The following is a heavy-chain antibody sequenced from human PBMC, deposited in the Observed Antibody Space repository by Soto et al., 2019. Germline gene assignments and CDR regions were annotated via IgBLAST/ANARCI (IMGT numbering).Heavy chain of an antibody. CDR3: AREGRQLGAFDI. J-gene: IGHJ3*02. CDR1: GFTFSTYW. V-gene: IGHV3-7*01. Sequence: GGSLRLSCAISGFTFSTYWMAWARQAPGKGLEWVANIKPDGSDKYYVDSVKGRFTISRDNAKNSLYLQMNSLRAEDTAVYYCAREGRQLGAFDIWGQGTLVNVSS. CDR2: IKPDGSDK. D-gene: IGHD3-16*01.